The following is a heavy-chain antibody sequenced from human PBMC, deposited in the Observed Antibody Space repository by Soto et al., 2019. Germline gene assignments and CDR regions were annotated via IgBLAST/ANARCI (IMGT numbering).Heavy chain of an antibody. J-gene: IGHJ4*02. Sequence: ASVKGSRKISGYTISELSRHWVRQAPGKGLEWMGGFDPEDGETIYAQKFQGRVTMTEDTSTDTAYMELSSLRSEDTAVYYCATVGYSSSWYPGYWGQGTLVTVSS. CDR1: GYTISELS. D-gene: IGHD6-13*01. CDR3: ATVGYSSSWYPGY. V-gene: IGHV1-24*01. CDR2: FDPEDGET.